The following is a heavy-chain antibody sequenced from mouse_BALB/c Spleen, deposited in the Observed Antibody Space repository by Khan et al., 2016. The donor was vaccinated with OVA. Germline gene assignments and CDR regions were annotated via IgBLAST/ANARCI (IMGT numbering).Heavy chain of an antibody. V-gene: IGHV1-77*01. CDR2: ISPGSGDT. J-gene: IGHJ3*01. CDR3: ARRNYFGYTFAY. CDR1: GYTFTDFY. D-gene: IGHD1-2*01. Sequence: VQLQESGTELARPGASVNLSCKAAGYTFTDFYINWVKQRSGQGLEWIGEISPGSGDTYYNEKFKGKATLTADKSSSTAYMQLSSLTSEASAVYVCARRNYFGYTFAYWGQGTLVTVTA.